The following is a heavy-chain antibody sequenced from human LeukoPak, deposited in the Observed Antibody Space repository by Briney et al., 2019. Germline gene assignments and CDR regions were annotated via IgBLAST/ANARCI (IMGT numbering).Heavy chain of an antibody. CDR3: ARRITGTTSDSFDY. J-gene: IGHJ4*02. Sequence: PSETLSLTCAVSGGSISSSNWWSWVRQPAGKGLEWIGSISHSGSTYYDPSLKSRITISVDTSKNQFSLKVRSVTAADTAVYYCARRITGTTSDSFDYWGQGILVTVSS. V-gene: IGHV4-4*02. D-gene: IGHD1-20*01. CDR1: GGSISSSNW. CDR2: ISHSGST.